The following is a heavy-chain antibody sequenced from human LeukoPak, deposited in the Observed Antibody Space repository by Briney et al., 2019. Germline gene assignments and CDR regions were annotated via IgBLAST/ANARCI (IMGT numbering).Heavy chain of an antibody. D-gene: IGHD6-6*01. V-gene: IGHV4-59*01. CDR1: GGSISSYY. J-gene: IGHJ4*02. Sequence: RPSETLSLTCTGSGGSISSYYWSWIRQPPGKGLEWIGYIYYSGSTNYNPSLKSRVTISVDTSKNQFSLKLSSVTAADTAVYYCARGYSSSSEADYWGQGTLVTVSS. CDR2: IYYSGST. CDR3: ARGYSSSSEADY.